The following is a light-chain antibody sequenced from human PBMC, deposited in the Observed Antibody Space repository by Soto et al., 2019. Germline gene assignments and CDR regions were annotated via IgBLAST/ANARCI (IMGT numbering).Light chain of an antibody. J-gene: IGKJ1*01. V-gene: IGKV1-5*03. Sequence: DIQMTQSPSTLSASVGDRVTITCRASQSVSSWLAWYQQRPGNAPNLLIYKASSLESGVPSRFSGSGSGTEFTLTVSSLQPDDFATYYCKQYNSYSGTFGQGTKVDIQ. CDR1: QSVSSW. CDR3: KQYNSYSGT. CDR2: KAS.